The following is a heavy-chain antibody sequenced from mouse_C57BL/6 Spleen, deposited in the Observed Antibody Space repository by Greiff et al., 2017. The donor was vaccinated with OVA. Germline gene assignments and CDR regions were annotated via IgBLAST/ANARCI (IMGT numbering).Heavy chain of an antibody. CDR2: ISSGGSYT. CDR1: GFTFSSYG. Sequence: DVMLVESGGDLVKPGGSLKLSCAASGFTFSSYGMSWVRQTPDKRLEWVATISSGGSYTYYPDSVKGRFTISRDNAKNTLYLQMSSLKSEDTAMYYCARQDSCFDYWGQGTTLTVSS. CDR3: ARQDSCFDY. V-gene: IGHV5-6*02. J-gene: IGHJ2*01.